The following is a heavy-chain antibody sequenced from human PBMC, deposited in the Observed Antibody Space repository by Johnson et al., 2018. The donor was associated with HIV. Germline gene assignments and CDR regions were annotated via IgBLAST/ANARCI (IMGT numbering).Heavy chain of an antibody. J-gene: IGHJ3*02. CDR2: IKWNGGST. D-gene: IGHD3-22*01. CDR3: ARVVVITYHDAFDI. CDR1: GFNFDDHG. Sequence: VQLVESGGGVVQPGRSLRLSCAASGFNFDDHGMSWVRQAPGKGLEWVSGIKWNGGSTGYADSVKGRFTISRDNAKNSLYLQMNSLRAEDTAVYYCARVVVITYHDAFDIWGQGTMVTVSS. V-gene: IGHV3-20*04.